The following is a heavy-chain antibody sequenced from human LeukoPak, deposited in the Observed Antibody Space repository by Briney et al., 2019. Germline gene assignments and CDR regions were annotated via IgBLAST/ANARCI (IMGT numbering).Heavy chain of an antibody. CDR3: ARHPITDWYLDS. CDR1: GGSISSYY. J-gene: IGHJ4*02. D-gene: IGHD3-9*01. V-gene: IGHV4-59*08. CDR2: IYHSGST. Sequence: SETLSLTCTVSGGSISSYYWSWIRQPPGKGLEWIGEIYHSGSTNYNPSLKSRVTISADTSKDHFSLKLTSVTAADTAVYFCARHPITDWYLDSWGQGTLVTVSS.